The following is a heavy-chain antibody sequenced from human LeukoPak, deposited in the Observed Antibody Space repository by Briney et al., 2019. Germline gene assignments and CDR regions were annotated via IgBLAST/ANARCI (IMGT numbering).Heavy chain of an antibody. Sequence: SETLSLTCTVSGGSISSYYWSWIRQPPGKGLEWIGYIYYSGSTNYNPSLKSRVTISVDTSKNQFSLKLSSGTAADTAVYYCARALKQLAPFYYYYYMDVWGKGTTVTVSS. CDR1: GGSISSYY. CDR2: IYYSGST. CDR3: ARALKQLAPFYYYYYMDV. D-gene: IGHD6-6*01. J-gene: IGHJ6*03. V-gene: IGHV4-59*01.